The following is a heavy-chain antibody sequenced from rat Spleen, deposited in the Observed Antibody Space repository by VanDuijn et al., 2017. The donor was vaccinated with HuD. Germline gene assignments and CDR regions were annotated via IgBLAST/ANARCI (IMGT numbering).Heavy chain of an antibody. D-gene: IGHD4-3*01. Sequence: EVQLVESGGGLVQPGRSLKLSCAASGFNFNEYWMGWVRQAPGKGLEWIGEINKDSSTIKYIPSLKDKITISRDNAENTAYLQMNSLWSEDKATYYCAVAGYGYWGQGVVVTVAS. CDR2: INKDSSTI. V-gene: IGHV4-2*01. J-gene: IGHJ2*01. CDR1: GFNFNEYW. CDR3: AVAGYGY.